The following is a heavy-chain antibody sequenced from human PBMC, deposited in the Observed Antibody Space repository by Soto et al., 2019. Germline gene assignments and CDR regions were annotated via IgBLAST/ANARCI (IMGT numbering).Heavy chain of an antibody. CDR2: IYYSGST. J-gene: IGHJ4*02. D-gene: IGHD4-17*01. Sequence: QVQLQESGPGLMKPSQTLSLTCTVSGGSISSGGYYWSWIRQHPGKGLEWIGYIYYSGSTYYNPSLKSRVTISVDTSKNQFSLKLSSVTAADTAVYYCARVVSPGDYGLIGYYFDYWGQGTLVTVSS. CDR1: GGSISSGGYY. V-gene: IGHV4-31*03. CDR3: ARVVSPGDYGLIGYYFDY.